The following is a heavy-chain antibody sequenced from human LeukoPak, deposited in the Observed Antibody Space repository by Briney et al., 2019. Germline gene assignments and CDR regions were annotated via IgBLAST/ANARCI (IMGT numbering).Heavy chain of an antibody. CDR2: VNPSGGSR. CDR3: ARDSLYCSTTSCHFDY. V-gene: IGHV1-46*01. J-gene: IGHJ4*02. CDR1: GYTFTNYY. Sequence: ASVKVSCKASGYTFTNYYMHWVRQAPGEGLEWMRIVNPSGGSRSYAQKFQGRVTMTRDTSTSTVYMELSSLRSEDTAVYYCARDSLYCSTTSCHFDYWGQGTLVTVSS. D-gene: IGHD2-2*01.